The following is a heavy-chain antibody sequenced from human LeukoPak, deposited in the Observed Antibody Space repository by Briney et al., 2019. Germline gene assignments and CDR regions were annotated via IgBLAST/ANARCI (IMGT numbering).Heavy chain of an antibody. J-gene: IGHJ2*01. V-gene: IGHV3-74*01. Sequence: GGSLRLSCAASGLIFRSYWMHWVRQAPGTGLVWVSTINSDGSSTTYADSVKGRFTISRDNAKNTLYLQMNSLRVEDTVVYYCARGPPWYFDLWGRGTLVTVSS. CDR3: ARGPPWYFDL. CDR1: GLIFRSYW. D-gene: IGHD6-25*01. CDR2: INSDGSST.